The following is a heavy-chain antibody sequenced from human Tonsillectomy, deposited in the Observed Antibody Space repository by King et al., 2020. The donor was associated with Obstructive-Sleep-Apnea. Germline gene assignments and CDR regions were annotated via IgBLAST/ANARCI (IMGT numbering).Heavy chain of an antibody. V-gene: IGHV3-30*02. J-gene: IGHJ2*01. CDR2: IRYDGSNK. CDR1: GFTFSSYG. D-gene: IGHD3-22*01. Sequence: VQLVESGGGVVQPGRSLRLSCAASGFTFSSYGMHWVRQAPGKGLEWVACIRYDGSNKYYADSVKGRFTISRDNSKNTLYLQMNSLRAEDTAVYYCAKDAPDYYDSSGYYSSFDLWGRGTLVTVSS. CDR3: AKDAPDYYDSSGYYSSFDL.